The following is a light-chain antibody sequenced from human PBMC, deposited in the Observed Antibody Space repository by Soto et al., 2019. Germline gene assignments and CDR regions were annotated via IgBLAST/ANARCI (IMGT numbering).Light chain of an antibody. V-gene: IGLV1-51*01. CDR1: SSNIGGNS. J-gene: IGLJ1*01. CDR2: DDD. Sequence: QSVMTQPPSVSAAPGQRVTISCSGSSSNIGGNSVSWYQQLPGTAPKLLIYDDDKRPSGIPDRFSGSKSGTSATLGITGFRTGDEDDYYCGSWDSSLSAYVFGTGTKLTVL. CDR3: GSWDSSLSAYV.